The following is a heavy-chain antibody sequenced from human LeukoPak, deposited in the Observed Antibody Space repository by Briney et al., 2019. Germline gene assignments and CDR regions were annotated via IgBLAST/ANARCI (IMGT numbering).Heavy chain of an antibody. J-gene: IGHJ4*02. CDR3: ARHVEQWLTPFDY. V-gene: IGHV4-59*08. CDR2: IYYSGRT. CDR1: GGSISSYY. Sequence: SETLSLTCTVSGGSISSYYWSWIRQSPGKGLEWIGYIYYSGRTNYNPSLKSRVTISVDTSKNQFSLKLSSVTAADTAVYYCARHVEQWLTPFDYWGQGTLVTVSS. D-gene: IGHD6-19*01.